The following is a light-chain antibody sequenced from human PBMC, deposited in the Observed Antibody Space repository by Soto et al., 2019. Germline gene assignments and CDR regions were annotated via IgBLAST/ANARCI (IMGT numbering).Light chain of an antibody. CDR2: AAS. V-gene: IGKV1-39*01. CDR3: QESITAPLT. Sequence: DIQMTQSPSSLSASVGDRATITCRASQTINNYLNWYQQKPGKAPKLLIYAASSLQSGVPSRFSGSGSGTDFTLTISSLQAEDSATYFCQESITAPLTFGGGTKVEVK. CDR1: QTINNY. J-gene: IGKJ4*01.